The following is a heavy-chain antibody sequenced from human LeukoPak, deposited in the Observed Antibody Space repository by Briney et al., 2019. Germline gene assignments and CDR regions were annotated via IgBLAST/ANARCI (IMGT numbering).Heavy chain of an antibody. CDR2: IYPGDSDT. CDR3: ARREYDSSGYYFMYCFDY. CDR1: GYSFTSYW. Sequence: GESLKISCKGSGYSFTSYWIGWVRQMPGKGLEWMGIIYPGDSDTRYSPSFQGQVTISADKSISTAYLQWSSLKASDTAMYYCARREYDSSGYYFMYCFDYWGQGTLVTVSS. J-gene: IGHJ4*02. V-gene: IGHV5-51*01. D-gene: IGHD3-22*01.